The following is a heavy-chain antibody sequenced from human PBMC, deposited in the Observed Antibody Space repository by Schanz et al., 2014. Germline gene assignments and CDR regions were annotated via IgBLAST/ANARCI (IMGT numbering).Heavy chain of an antibody. J-gene: IGHJ3*02. CDR1: GFTFSDYW. D-gene: IGHD3-10*01. CDR3: AKGRFGELSAFDI. CDR2: ISGGGGTT. V-gene: IGHV3-23*01. Sequence: EMQLLESGGGLVQPGGSLRLSCTASGFTFSDYWMSWVRQAPGKGLEWVSAISGGGGTTYYADSVKGRFTMSRDNAKNTLYLQMNSLRAEDTAVYYCAKGRFGELSAFDIWGQGTMVTVSS.